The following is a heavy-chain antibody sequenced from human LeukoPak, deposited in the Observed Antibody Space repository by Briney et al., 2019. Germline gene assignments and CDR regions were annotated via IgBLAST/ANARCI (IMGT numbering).Heavy chain of an antibody. CDR1: GGPISSSTYY. J-gene: IGHJ6*03. CDR3: ASVRRGFGESSKYYSYYYMDV. V-gene: IGHV4-39*01. Sequence: AETLSLTCTVSGGPISSSTYYWGWIRQPPGKGLQWIWYIYYSGNTYYNPSLKSRVTISVDTSKNQFSLKLSAVTAADTAIYYCASVRRGFGESSKYYSYYYMDVWGSGTTVAISS. CDR2: IYYSGNT. D-gene: IGHD3-10*01.